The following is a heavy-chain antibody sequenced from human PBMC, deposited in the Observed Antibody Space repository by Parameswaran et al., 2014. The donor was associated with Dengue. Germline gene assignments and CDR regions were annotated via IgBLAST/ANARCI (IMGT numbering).Heavy chain of an antibody. CDR3: ATDYSESGSPDY. V-gene: IGHV1-3*01. J-gene: IGHJ4*02. D-gene: IGHD3-10*01. CDR2: INGGNGNT. Sequence: WVRQAPGQRLEWMGWINGGNGNTKYSQKFQGRVTLTRDTSASIAYMELNSLRSEETAVYYCATDYSESGSPDYWGQGTLVTVSS.